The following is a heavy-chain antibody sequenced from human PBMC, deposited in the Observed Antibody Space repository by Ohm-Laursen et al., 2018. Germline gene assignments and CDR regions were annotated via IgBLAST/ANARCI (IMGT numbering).Heavy chain of an antibody. J-gene: IGHJ4*02. D-gene: IGHD4-17*01. CDR2: INPTDDST. Sequence: GASVKVSCKASGFTFTSYFLHWVRQAPGQGLEWMGIINPTDDSTFITQKFQGRVSMTRGTSTSTVYMELTSLRSEDTAVYYCARDKVYGDLSWSKYRPYYFDSWGQGTLVTVSS. CDR1: GFTFTSYF. V-gene: IGHV1-46*01. CDR3: ARDKVYGDLSWSKYRPYYFDS.